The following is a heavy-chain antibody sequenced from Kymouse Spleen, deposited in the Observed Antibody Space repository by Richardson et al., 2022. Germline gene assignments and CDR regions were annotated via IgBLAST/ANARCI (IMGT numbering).Heavy chain of an antibody. CDR2: ISSSSSYI. Sequence: EVQLVESGGGLVKPGGSLRLSCAASGFTFSSYSMNWVRQAPGKGLEWVSSISSSSSYIYYADSVKGRFTISRDNAKNSLYLQMNSLRAEDTAVYYCAREGSSWYARNYYYYGMDVWGQGTTVTVSS. D-gene: IGHD6-13*01. J-gene: IGHJ6*02. V-gene: IGHV3-21*03. CDR1: GFTFSSYS. CDR3: AREGSSWYARNYYYYGMDV.